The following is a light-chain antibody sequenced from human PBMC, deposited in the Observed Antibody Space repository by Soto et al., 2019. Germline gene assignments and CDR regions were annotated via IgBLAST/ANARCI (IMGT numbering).Light chain of an antibody. Sequence: QSVLTQPASVSGSPGQSITISCTGTSSDVGSYNVVSWYQQHPGKVPKLMISEDSKRPSGVSNRFSGSKSGNTASLTISGLQAEDEAEYYSSSYAGSTPVFGGGTKGTVL. V-gene: IGLV2-23*01. CDR3: SSYAGSTPV. CDR2: EDS. J-gene: IGLJ2*01. CDR1: SSDVGSYNV.